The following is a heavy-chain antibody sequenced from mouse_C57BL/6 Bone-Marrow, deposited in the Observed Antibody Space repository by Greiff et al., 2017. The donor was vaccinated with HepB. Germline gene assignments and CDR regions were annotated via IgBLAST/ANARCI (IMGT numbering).Heavy chain of an antibody. V-gene: IGHV1-81*01. J-gene: IGHJ2*01. Sequence: VQLQESGAELARPGASVKLSCKASGYTFTSYGISWVKQSTGQGLEWIGEIYPRSGNTYYNEKFKGKATLTADKSSSTAYMELRSLTSEDSAVYFCARGPYDSLYFDYWGQGTTLTVSS. CDR1: GYTFTSYG. CDR3: ARGPYDSLYFDY. D-gene: IGHD2-4*01. CDR2: IYPRSGNT.